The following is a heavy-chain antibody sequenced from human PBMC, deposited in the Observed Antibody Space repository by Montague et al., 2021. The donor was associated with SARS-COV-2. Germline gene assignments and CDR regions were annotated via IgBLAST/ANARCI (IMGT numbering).Heavy chain of an antibody. Sequence: SETLSLTCTVSGGSISSSSYYWGWIRQPPGKGLEWIGSIYYSGSTYYNPSLKSRVTISVDTSKNQFSLKLSSVTAADTAVYYCAGHCGVRGVSAGGFDPWGQGTLVTVSS. CDR3: AGHCGVRGVSAGGFDP. CDR1: GGSISSSSYY. D-gene: IGHD3-10*01. V-gene: IGHV4-39*01. CDR2: IYYSGST. J-gene: IGHJ5*02.